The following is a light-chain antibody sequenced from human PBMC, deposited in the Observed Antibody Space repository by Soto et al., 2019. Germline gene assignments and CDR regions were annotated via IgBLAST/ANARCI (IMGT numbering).Light chain of an antibody. Sequence: HSVLSQPPSAYGTPARRATISCLGLSPNLGVNPVDWYQQLPGTDPKLLIYSANQRPSGIPDRFSGSKSGTSASLAISGLQSEDEADYYCAAWDDSLNDYVFGTGTKVTVL. CDR1: SPNLGVNP. CDR2: SAN. CDR3: AAWDDSLNDYV. V-gene: IGLV1-44*01. J-gene: IGLJ1*01.